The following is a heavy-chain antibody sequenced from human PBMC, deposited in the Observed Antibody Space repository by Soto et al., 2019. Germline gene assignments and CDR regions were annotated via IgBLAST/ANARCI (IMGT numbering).Heavy chain of an antibody. CDR2: IKQDGSEK. CDR3: WTRTFYYYYYYMDV. CDR1: GFTFSSYW. V-gene: IGHV3-7*01. J-gene: IGHJ6*03. Sequence: GGSLRLSCAASGFTFSSYWMSWVRQAPGKGLEWVANIKQDGSEKYYVDSVKDRFTISRDNAKNSLYLQMNSLRAEDTAVYYCWTRTFYYYYYYMDVWGKGTTVTVYS.